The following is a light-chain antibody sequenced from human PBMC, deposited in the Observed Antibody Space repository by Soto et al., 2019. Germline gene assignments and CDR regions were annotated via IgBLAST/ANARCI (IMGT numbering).Light chain of an antibody. CDR1: LPISNY. J-gene: IGKJ4*01. Sequence: DIQMTQSPSSLSASLGDRVTITCLASLPISNYLDCYQQKTVKIPTLLIYAASTLQAGVPSRLSGSGSGQDFPITISSLQPEDVAAYYCQKYNSAPLTFGGATKVDIQ. CDR3: QKYNSAPLT. V-gene: IGKV1-27*01. CDR2: AAS.